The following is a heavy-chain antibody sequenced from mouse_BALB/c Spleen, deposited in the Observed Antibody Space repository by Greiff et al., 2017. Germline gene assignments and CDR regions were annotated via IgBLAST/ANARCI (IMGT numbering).Heavy chain of an antibody. J-gene: IGHJ3*01. CDR3: VRDRGYDGFAY. CDR1: GFSLTSYD. CDR2: IWTGGGT. Sequence: VKLMESGPGLVAPSQSLSITCTVSGFSLTSYDISWIRQPPGKGLEWLGVIWTGGGTNYNSAFMSRLSISKDNSKSQVFLKMNSLQTDDTAIYYCVRDRGYDGFAYWGQGTLVTVSA. V-gene: IGHV2-9-2*01. D-gene: IGHD2-2*01.